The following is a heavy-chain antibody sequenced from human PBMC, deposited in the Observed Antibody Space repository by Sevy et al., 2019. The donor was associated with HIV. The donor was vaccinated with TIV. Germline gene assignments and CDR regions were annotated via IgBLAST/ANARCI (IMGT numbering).Heavy chain of an antibody. J-gene: IGHJ1*01. V-gene: IGHV3-30-3*01. CDR1: EFTFTSYS. Sequence: GGSLRLSCAASEFTFTSYSMHWVRQAPGKGLEWVATISYDATNKHYADSVKGRFTISRDNSRNSLFLQMNSLRSEDTAVYYCALERLSSNVAEYFQNWGQGTLVTVSS. CDR3: ALERLSSNVAEYFQN. D-gene: IGHD1-1*01. CDR2: ISYDATNK.